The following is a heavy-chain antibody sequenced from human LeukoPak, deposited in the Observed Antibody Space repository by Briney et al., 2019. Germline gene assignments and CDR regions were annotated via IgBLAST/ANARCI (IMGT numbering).Heavy chain of an antibody. V-gene: IGHV1-18*01. CDR3: ARDNYGGNGPLGY. Sequence: ASVNVSCEASRYTVTSYGISWVRQAAGQGVEWMGWISAYNGNTNYAQKLQGRVTMTTDTSTSTAYMELRSLRSDDTAVYYCARDNYGGNGPLGYWGQGTLVTVSS. CDR1: RYTVTSYG. J-gene: IGHJ4*02. CDR2: ISAYNGNT. D-gene: IGHD4-23*01.